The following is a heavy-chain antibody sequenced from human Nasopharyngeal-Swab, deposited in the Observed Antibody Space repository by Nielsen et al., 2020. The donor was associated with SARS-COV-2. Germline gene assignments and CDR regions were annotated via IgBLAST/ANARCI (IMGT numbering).Heavy chain of an antibody. J-gene: IGHJ4*02. D-gene: IGHD3-22*01. Sequence: SETLSLTCTVSGASISNHYWNWIRLPPGKGLEWIAFIYNTGRTIYNPSFQSRVTISSDTSKNQFSLKLTSVTAADMGVYFCAGGSGYRFDYWGQGALVTVSP. CDR1: GASISNHY. V-gene: IGHV4-59*08. CDR3: AGGSGYRFDY. CDR2: IYNTGRT.